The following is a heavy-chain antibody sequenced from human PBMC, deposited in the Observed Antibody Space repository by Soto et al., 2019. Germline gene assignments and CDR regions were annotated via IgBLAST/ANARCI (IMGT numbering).Heavy chain of an antibody. CDR2: IYYSGST. CDR3: ARGSGPNDAFDI. J-gene: IGHJ3*02. V-gene: IGHV4-61*01. D-gene: IGHD2-15*01. Sequence: QVQLQESGPGLVKPSETLSLTCTVSGGSVSSGSYYWSWIRQPPGKGLEWIGYIYYSGSTNYNPSLKSRVXXSVDTSKNQFSLKXXSVTAADTAVYYCARGSGPNDAFDIWGQGTMVTVSS. CDR1: GGSVSSGSYY.